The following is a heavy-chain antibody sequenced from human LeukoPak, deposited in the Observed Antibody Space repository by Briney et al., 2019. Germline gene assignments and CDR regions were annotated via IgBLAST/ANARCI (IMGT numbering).Heavy chain of an antibody. CDR3: ARVPYYDILTGYSPDAFDI. V-gene: IGHV4-31*03. D-gene: IGHD3-9*01. Sequence: SETLSLTCTVSGGSISSGGYYWSWIRQHPGKALEWFGYIYYSGSTYYNPSLKSRVTISVDTSKNQFSLKLSSVTAADTAVYYCARVPYYDILTGYSPDAFDIWGQGTMVTVSS. CDR1: GGSISSGGYY. CDR2: IYYSGST. J-gene: IGHJ3*02.